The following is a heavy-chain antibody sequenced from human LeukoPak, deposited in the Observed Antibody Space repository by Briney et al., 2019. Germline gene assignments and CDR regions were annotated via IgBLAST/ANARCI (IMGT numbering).Heavy chain of an antibody. V-gene: IGHV6-1*01. CDR1: GDSVSRNSAA. J-gene: IGHJ4*02. D-gene: IGHD7-27*01. Sequence: SQTLSLTCAISGDSVSRNSAAWNWIRQSPSRGLEWLGRTYYRSKWYNDYGVSVKSRITIKPDTSKNQVSLQLSSVTPEDTAVYYCARDLGKRSGSWDGYFDYWGQGTLVTVSS. CDR2: TYYRSKWYN. CDR3: ARDLGKRSGSWDGYFDY.